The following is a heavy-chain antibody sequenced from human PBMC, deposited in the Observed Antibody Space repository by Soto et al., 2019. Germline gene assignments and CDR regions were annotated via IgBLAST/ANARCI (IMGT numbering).Heavy chain of an antibody. J-gene: IGHJ4*02. V-gene: IGHV3-64*07. D-gene: IGHD6-19*01. CDR3: AREGPDIAVTGAFDY. Sequence: EVQLVESGGGLVQPGGSLRLSCAASGFSFSTYAMHWVRQAPGKGLEYVSGISGNGDDTFYADSVMGRFTISRDNSKNTLYLQMGNLRDEEMAVYYCAREGPDIAVTGAFDYWGQGTLVTVSS. CDR2: ISGNGDDT. CDR1: GFSFSTYA.